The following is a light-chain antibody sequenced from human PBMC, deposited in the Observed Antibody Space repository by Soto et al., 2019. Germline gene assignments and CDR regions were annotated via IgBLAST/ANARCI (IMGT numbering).Light chain of an antibody. CDR1: QSLLHSNGYNY. J-gene: IGKJ3*01. Sequence: DIVMTQSPLSLPVTPGEPASISCRSSQSLLHSNGYNYLDWYLQKPGQSPQLLIYLGSNRASGVPDRFSGSGSGTDFTLKINRVEAEDVGVYYCMQALQTPPGAFGPGTKVDIK. V-gene: IGKV2-28*01. CDR3: MQALQTPPGA. CDR2: LGS.